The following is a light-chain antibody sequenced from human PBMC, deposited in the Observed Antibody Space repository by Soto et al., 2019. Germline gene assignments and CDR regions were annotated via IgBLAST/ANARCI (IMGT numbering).Light chain of an antibody. Sequence: DIVMTQSPDSLAVSLGERATINCKSSQSVLYSSNNKNYLSWYQQKPGQPPKLIIYWASTRESGVPDRFSGSGSGTDFTLTISRLQAEDVAVYYCQQYYSTPHTFGQGTKLEIK. V-gene: IGKV4-1*01. CDR1: QSVLYSSNNKNY. CDR2: WAS. CDR3: QQYYSTPHT. J-gene: IGKJ2*01.